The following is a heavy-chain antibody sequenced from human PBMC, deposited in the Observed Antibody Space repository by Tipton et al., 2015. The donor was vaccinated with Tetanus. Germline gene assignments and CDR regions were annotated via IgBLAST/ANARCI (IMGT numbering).Heavy chain of an antibody. J-gene: IGHJ4*02. D-gene: IGHD5-12*01. V-gene: IGHV4-30-2*01. CDR3: VRGRGLGAYSFGFEC. Sequence: GLVKPSETLSLSCTVSGGSISSSFYNWGWIRQPPGQGLEWLGYIYQTDSTYYNPSVRSRLTLSLRRSKSQVSLKLSSVTAADTAVYYCVRGRGLGAYSFGFECWGQGALVTVSS. CDR2: IYQTDST. CDR1: GGSISSSFYN.